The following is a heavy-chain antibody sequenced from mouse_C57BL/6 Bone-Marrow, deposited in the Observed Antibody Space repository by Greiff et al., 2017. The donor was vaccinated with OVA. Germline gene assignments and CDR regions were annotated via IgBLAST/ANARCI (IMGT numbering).Heavy chain of an antibody. Sequence: EVKLQESGGGLVQPGGSLSLPCAASGFTFTDYYMSWVRPPPGKALEWLGFIRNKANGYTTEYSASVKGRFTISRDNSQSILYLQMNALRAEDSATYYCARSDYYGSSYGYWGQGTPLAVSS. CDR3: ARSDYYGSSYGY. D-gene: IGHD1-1*01. CDR1: GFTFTDYY. CDR2: IRNKANGYTT. V-gene: IGHV7-3*01. J-gene: IGHJ2*01.